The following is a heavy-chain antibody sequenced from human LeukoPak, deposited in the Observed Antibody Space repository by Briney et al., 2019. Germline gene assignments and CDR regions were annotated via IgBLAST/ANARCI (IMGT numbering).Heavy chain of an antibody. CDR3: ARRTGEVYSSSWYHRWWLDY. D-gene: IGHD6-13*01. J-gene: IGHJ4*02. CDR1: GYTFTSYY. V-gene: IGHV1-46*01. CDR2: INPSGGST. Sequence: GASVKVSCKASGYTFTSYYMHWVRQAPGQGLEWMGIINPSGGSTSYAQKFQGRVTMTRDMSTSTVYMELSSLRSEDTAVYYCARRTGEVYSSSWYHRWWLDYWGQGTLVTVSS.